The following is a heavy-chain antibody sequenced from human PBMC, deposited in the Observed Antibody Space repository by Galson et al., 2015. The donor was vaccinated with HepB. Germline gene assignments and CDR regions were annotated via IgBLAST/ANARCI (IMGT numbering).Heavy chain of an antibody. D-gene: IGHD3-22*01. V-gene: IGHV1-46*01. J-gene: IGHJ4*02. CDR1: GYTFTSYY. CDR3: AREISPIDSSGYYHDY. CDR2: INPSGGST. Sequence: SVKVSCKASGYTFTSYYMHWVRQAPRQGLEWMGIINPSGGSTSYAQKFQGRVTMTRDTSTSTVYMELSSLRSEDTAVYYCAREISPIDSSGYYHDYWGQGTLVTVSS.